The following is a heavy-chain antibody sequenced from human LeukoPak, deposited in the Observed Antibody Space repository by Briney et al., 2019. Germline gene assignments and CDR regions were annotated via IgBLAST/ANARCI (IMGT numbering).Heavy chain of an antibody. D-gene: IGHD2-21*01. CDR1: GASISDDPYY. J-gene: IGHJ6*02. CDR2: VYHSGST. CDR3: ARITFVVEGYGMDV. V-gene: IGHV4-30-2*01. Sequence: SETLSLTCTVSGASISDDPYYWSWIRQPLGESLEWIGYVYHSGSTYYSPSLNSRVTISVDTSTNQFSLKLSSVTAADTAVYYRARITFVVEGYGMDVWGQGTTVTVSS.